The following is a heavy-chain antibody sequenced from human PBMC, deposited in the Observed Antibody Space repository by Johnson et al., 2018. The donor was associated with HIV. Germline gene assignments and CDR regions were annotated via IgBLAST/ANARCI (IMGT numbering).Heavy chain of an antibody. D-gene: IGHD6-19*01. V-gene: IGHV3-7*01. CDR1: GFTFSTYW. J-gene: IGHJ3*02. CDR3: AGENLPGIAVYGGAFDI. Sequence: MHLVESGGGLVQPGGSLRLSCAASGFTFSTYWMSWVRQAPGKGLEWVANIKQDGSEQYYVDSVKGRFTISRDNAKNSLYVQMSSLRAEDTAVYFCAGENLPGIAVYGGAFDIWGQGTMVTVSS. CDR2: IKQDGSEQ.